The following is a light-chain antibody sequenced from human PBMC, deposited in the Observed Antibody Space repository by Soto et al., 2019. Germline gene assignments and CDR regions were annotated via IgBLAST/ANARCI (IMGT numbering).Light chain of an antibody. Sequence: DFQMTQSPSSLSASVGDRVTITCRASQSISTYLNWYQQKLGKAPKLLISGASSLQGGVPSRFSGSGSGTDFTLTISSLQPEDFATYYCQQGSFALTFCGGTKLESK. CDR3: QQGSFALT. CDR1: QSISTY. CDR2: GAS. V-gene: IGKV1-39*01. J-gene: IGKJ4*01.